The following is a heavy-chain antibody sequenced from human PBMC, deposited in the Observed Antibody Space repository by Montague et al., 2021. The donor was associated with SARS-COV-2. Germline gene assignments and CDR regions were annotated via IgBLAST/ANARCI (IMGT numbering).Heavy chain of an antibody. CDR3: ATVFGGCSATSCYLYN. CDR1: GDSMSSNNW. CDR2: IHHIVGT. Sequence: SETLSLTCAVSGDSMSSNNWWTWVRQSPGKGLEWIGEIHHIVGTNYNPSLKSRVSTSVDKSRNQFPLNLNSVTAADTAFYYCATVFGGCSATSCYLYNWGRGTLVTVSS. J-gene: IGHJ4*02. V-gene: IGHV4-4*02. D-gene: IGHD2-2*01.